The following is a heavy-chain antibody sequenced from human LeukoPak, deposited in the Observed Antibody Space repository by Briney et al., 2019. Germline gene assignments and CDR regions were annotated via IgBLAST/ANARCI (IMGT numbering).Heavy chain of an antibody. CDR1: GGSFSGYY. CDR3: ARGRIAARPLDP. V-gene: IGHV4-34*01. CDR2: INHSGST. D-gene: IGHD6-6*01. J-gene: IGHJ5*02. Sequence: SETLSLTCAVYGGSFSGYYWSWIRQPPGKGLEWIGEINHSGSTNYNPSLKSRVTISVDTSKNQFSLKLSAVTAADTAVYYCARGRIAARPLDPWGQGTLVTVSS.